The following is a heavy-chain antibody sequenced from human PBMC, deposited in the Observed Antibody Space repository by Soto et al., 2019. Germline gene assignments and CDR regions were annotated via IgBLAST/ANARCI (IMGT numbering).Heavy chain of an antibody. CDR2: INHLGSI. Sequence: SETLSVTCVVSGGSLSDYFWSWIRQPPGMALEWIGEINHLGSINYNPSLKSRVTMSVDTSKNQFSLTLNSVTAADTATYYCARGGIAHWAYFFYMVVWDRGTTVTVSS. J-gene: IGHJ6*03. CDR1: GGSLSDYF. V-gene: IGHV4-34*01. D-gene: IGHD6-13*01. CDR3: ARGGIAHWAYFFYMVV.